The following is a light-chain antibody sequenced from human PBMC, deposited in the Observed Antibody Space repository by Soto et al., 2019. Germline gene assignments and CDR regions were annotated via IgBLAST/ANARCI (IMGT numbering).Light chain of an antibody. Sequence: QSALTQPASVSGSPGQSITISCAGTMRDVGAYNLVSWYQQHPGRAPQLIIFEVRYWPSGISFRFSGSKSGNTASLTISGLQAEDEADYYCSSFTSQSSLIFGGGTKVTVL. CDR1: MRDVGAYNL. V-gene: IGLV2-14*01. J-gene: IGLJ2*01. CDR2: EVR. CDR3: SSFTSQSSLI.